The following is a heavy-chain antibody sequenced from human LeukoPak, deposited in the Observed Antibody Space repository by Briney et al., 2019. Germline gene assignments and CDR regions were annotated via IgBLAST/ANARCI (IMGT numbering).Heavy chain of an antibody. V-gene: IGHV1-69*05. CDR3: ARVDGSYLFHAFDI. Sequence: SVKVSCKASGGTFSSYAISWVRQAPGQGLEWMGGIIPIFGTANYAQKFQGRVTITTDESTSTAYMELSSLRSDDTAVYYCARVDGSYLFHAFDIWGQGTMVTVSS. CDR2: IIPIFGTA. CDR1: GGTFSSYA. J-gene: IGHJ3*02. D-gene: IGHD1-26*01.